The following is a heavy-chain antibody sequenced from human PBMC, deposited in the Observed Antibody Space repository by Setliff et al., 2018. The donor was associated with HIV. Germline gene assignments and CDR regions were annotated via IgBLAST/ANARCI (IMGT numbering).Heavy chain of an antibody. V-gene: IGHV1-3*01. CDR3: ARSTTIFGVVINSYWYFDL. Sequence: ASVKVSCKASGYTFTNRLLHWVRQAPGQRLEWMGWINAGNGNTKYSQKFQGRVTITRDTSASTAYMELSSLRSEDTAVYYCARSTTIFGVVINSYWYFDLWGRGTLVTVSS. J-gene: IGHJ2*01. D-gene: IGHD3-3*01. CDR1: GYTFTNRL. CDR2: INAGNGNT.